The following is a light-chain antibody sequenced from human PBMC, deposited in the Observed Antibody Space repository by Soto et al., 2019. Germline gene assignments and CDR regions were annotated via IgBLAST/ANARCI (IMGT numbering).Light chain of an antibody. J-gene: IGKJ5*01. V-gene: IGKV3D-15*01. CDR2: GAS. CDR1: QSVSGN. CDR3: QQYKNWPAIA. Sequence: EIVMPQSPATLSVSPGARATLSSRASQSVSGNLAWYQQKPGQAPRLLINGASTRATGIPARFSGSGSGTDFTLTISSLQSEDFAIYYCQQYKNWPAIAFGQGTRLEIK.